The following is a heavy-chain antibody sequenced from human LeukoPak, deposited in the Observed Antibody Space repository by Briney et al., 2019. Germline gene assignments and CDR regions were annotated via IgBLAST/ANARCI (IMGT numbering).Heavy chain of an antibody. CDR2: IYPGDSDT. J-gene: IGHJ3*02. CDR1: GYSITSYW. CDR3: ATPSGYYYDFWSGYSIGAFDI. Sequence: GESLKISCKGSGYSITSYWIGWVRQMPGKGLEWMGIIYPGDSDTRYSLSFQGQVTISADKSISTAYLQWSSLKASDTAMYYCATPSGYYYDFWSGYSIGAFDIWGQGTMVTVSS. D-gene: IGHD3-3*01. V-gene: IGHV5-51*01.